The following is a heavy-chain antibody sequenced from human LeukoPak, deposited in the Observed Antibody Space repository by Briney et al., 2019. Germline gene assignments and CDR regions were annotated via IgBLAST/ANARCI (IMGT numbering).Heavy chain of an antibody. CDR2: IYYSGST. D-gene: IGHD6-13*01. J-gene: IGHJ4*02. V-gene: IGHV4-39*01. CDR3: ARRIAAAGSKGFDY. CDR1: GGSISSSSYY. Sequence: PSETLSLTCTVSGGSISSSSYYWGWIRQPPGKGLEWIGSIYYSGSTYYNPSLKSRVTISVDTSKNQFSLKLSSVTAADTAVYYCARRIAAAGSKGFDYWGQGTLVTVSS.